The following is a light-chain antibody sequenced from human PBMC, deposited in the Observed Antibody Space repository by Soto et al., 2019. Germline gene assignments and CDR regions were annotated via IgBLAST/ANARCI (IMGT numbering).Light chain of an antibody. CDR2: EVT. CDR3: SSYTSSNTPYV. V-gene: IGLV2-14*01. CDR1: SSDVGAYNF. J-gene: IGLJ1*01. Sequence: QSLLTQPASVSGSPGQSITISCTGSSSDVGAYNFVSWYQHHPGKAPKLILYEVTTRPSGVSSRFSGSKSGNTASLTISGLQADDEANYYCSSYTSSNTPYVFGTGTKVTVL.